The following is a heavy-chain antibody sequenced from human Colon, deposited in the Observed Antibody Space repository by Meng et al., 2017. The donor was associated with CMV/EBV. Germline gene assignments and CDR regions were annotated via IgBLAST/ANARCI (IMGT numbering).Heavy chain of an antibody. CDR2: IYYSGSN. CDR3: ARDSHSRYSAYEGLFDF. Sequence: SETLSLTCTVSGGSISTFYWSWIRQSPGKGLEWVGDIYYSGSNYNNQSLKSRVTISVDRSKNQFSLNLTSVVAADTAVYYCARDSHSRYSAYEGLFDFWGQGTQVTVSS. D-gene: IGHD5-18*01. CDR1: GGSISTFY. V-gene: IGHV4-59*12. J-gene: IGHJ4*02.